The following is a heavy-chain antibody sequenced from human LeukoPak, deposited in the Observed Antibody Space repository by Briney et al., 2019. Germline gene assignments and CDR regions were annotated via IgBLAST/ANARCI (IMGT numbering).Heavy chain of an antibody. CDR2: INPNSGGT. J-gene: IGHJ6*03. V-gene: IGHV1-2*06. CDR1: GYTFTGYY. Sequence: ASVKVSCKASGYTFTGYYMHWVRQAPGQGLERMGRINPNSGGTNYAQKFQGRVTMTRDTSISTAYMELSRLRSDDTAVYYCARGHYYYYYMDVWGKGTTVTVSS. CDR3: ARGHYYYYYMDV.